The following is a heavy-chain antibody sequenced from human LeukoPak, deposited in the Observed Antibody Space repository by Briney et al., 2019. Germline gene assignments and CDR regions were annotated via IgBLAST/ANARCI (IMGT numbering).Heavy chain of an antibody. V-gene: IGHV4-59*08. Sequence: EASETLSLTCTVSGGSISSYYWSWIRQPPGKGLEWIGYIYYSGSTNYNPSLKSRVTISVDTSKNQFSLKLSSVTAADTATYYCVRQGANSGYYLFDYWGQGHLVIVSS. CDR2: IYYSGST. J-gene: IGHJ4*02. CDR1: GGSISSYY. CDR3: VRQGANSGYYLFDY. D-gene: IGHD3-22*01.